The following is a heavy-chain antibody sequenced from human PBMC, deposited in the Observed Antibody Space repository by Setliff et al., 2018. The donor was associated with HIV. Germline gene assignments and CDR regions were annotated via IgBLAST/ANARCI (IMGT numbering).Heavy chain of an antibody. CDR1: GGSISSYY. CDR2: IYTSGST. J-gene: IGHJ4*01. V-gene: IGHV4-4*07. Sequence: SETLSLTCTVSGGSISSYYWSWIRQPAGKGLEWIGRIYTSGSTSYNPSLKSRVTMSVDTSKNQFSLKLRSVTAADTAVYYCASETVSGTIDYWGQGTLVTVSS. CDR3: ASETVSGTIDY. D-gene: IGHD6-19*01.